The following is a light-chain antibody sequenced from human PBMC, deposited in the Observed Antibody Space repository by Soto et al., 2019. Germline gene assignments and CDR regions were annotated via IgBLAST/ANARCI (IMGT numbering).Light chain of an antibody. V-gene: IGLV2-14*01. CDR1: SSDVGSSNH. Sequence: QSALTQPASVSGSPGQSITISCTGTSSDVGSSNHVSWYQQHPGKAPKLMIYGVSNRPSGISNRVSGSKSGNTASLTISGLQAEDEADYYCSSYTSTTLVFGGGTKLTVL. CDR3: SSYTSTTLV. CDR2: GVS. J-gene: IGLJ2*01.